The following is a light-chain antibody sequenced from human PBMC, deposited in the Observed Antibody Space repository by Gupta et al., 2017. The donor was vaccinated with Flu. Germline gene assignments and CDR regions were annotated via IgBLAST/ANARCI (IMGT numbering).Light chain of an antibody. CDR2: DVS. J-gene: IGLJ3*02. V-gene: IGLV3-21*02. CDR1: NIGDKS. Sequence: SYVLTQPPSVSVAPGQTATITCGGNNIGDKSVNWYQQRPGQAPVLVVYDVSDRPSGIPERFSGSKSGNTATLTVSRVEAGDEADYYCQVWDSSFDHWVFGGGTKLTVL. CDR3: QVWDSSFDHWV.